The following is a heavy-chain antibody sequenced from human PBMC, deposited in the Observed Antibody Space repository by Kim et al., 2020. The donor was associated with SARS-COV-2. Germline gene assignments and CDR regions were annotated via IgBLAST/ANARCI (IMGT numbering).Heavy chain of an antibody. CDR1: GGSISSGGYY. CDR3: ARAQSTLITMFVRKTINWFDP. J-gene: IGHJ5*02. Sequence: SETLSLTCTVSGGSISSGGYYWSWIRQHPGKGLEWIGYIYYSGSTYYNPSLKSRVTISVDTSKNQFSLKLSSGTAADTAVYYCARAQSTLITMFVRKTINWFDPWGQGPLVTVSS. D-gene: IGHD3-10*02. CDR2: IYYSGST. V-gene: IGHV4-31*03.